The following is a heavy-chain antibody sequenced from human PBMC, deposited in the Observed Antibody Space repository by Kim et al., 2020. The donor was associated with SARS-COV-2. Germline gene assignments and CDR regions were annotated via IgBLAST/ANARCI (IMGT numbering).Heavy chain of an antibody. J-gene: IGHJ4*02. V-gene: IGHV3-7*01. CDR3: ATNRGHDY. CDR2: GSEK. Sequence: GSEKYYVDSVTGRFTMSRDNAKNSVCLQMNSRRAEDTAVYYCATNRGHDYWGQGILVTVSS.